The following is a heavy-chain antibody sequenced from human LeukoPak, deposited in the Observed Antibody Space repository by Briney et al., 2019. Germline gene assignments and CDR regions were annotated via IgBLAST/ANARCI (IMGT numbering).Heavy chain of an antibody. D-gene: IGHD4-17*01. V-gene: IGHV3-73*01. CDR2: IRSKANSYAT. J-gene: IGHJ4*02. CDR1: GFTFSGSA. CDR3: TTLTPTTVTTEDY. Sequence: TGGSLRLSCAASGFTFSGSAMHWVRQASGKGLEWVGRIRSKANSYATAYAASVKGRFTISRDDSKNTAYLQMNSLKTEDTAVYYCTTLTPTTVTTEDYWGQGTLVTVSS.